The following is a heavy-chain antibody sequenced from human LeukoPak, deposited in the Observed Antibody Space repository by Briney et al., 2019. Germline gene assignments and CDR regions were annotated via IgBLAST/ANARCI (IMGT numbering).Heavy chain of an antibody. Sequence: SETLSLTCTVSGGSISSSSYYWGWIRQPPGKGLEWIGSIYYSGSTYYNPSLKSRVTISVDTSKNQFSLKLSSVTAADTAVYYCARVNNRPLWRRAAPSRTQYYFDYWGQGTLVTVSS. V-gene: IGHV4-39*07. CDR1: GGSISSSSYY. J-gene: IGHJ4*02. CDR3: ARVNNRPLWRRAAPSRTQYYFDY. D-gene: IGHD1-14*01. CDR2: IYYSGST.